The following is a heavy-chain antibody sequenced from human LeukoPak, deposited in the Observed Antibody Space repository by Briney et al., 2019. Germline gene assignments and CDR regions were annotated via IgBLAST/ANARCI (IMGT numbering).Heavy chain of an antibody. CDR1: GFTFSSYS. D-gene: IGHD3-22*01. CDR3: ARDRGYYDSSGYYKFDY. Sequence: GGSLRLSCAASGFTFSSYSMNWVRQAPGKGLEGVSYISSSSSTIYYADSVKGRFTISRDNAKNSLYLQMNSLRAEDTAVYYCARDRGYYDSSGYYKFDYWGQGTLVTVSS. CDR2: ISSSSSTI. J-gene: IGHJ4*02. V-gene: IGHV3-48*04.